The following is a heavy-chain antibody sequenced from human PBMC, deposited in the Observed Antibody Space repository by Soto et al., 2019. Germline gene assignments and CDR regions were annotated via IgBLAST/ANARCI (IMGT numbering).Heavy chain of an antibody. D-gene: IGHD3-10*01. Sequence: ASVKVSCKVSGHILTELSMHWVGQAPGKGLEWMGGFDPEDGETIYSQYFQGRVTMTEDTSTNTGYLELSSLTSEDTAVYYCAAKRIALVRGVIIPQFYFDYWGQGTLVTVSS. V-gene: IGHV1-24*01. CDR2: FDPEDGET. CDR3: AAKRIALVRGVIIPQFYFDY. J-gene: IGHJ4*02. CDR1: GHILTELS.